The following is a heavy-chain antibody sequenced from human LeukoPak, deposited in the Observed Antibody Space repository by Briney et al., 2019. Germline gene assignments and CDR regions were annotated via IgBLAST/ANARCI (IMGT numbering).Heavy chain of an antibody. CDR1: GFTFSSYA. D-gene: IGHD2-21*02. V-gene: IGHV3-23*01. CDR3: ARVCGGDCRNDAFDI. Sequence: PGGSLRLSCAASGFTFSSYAMSWVRQAPGKGLEWVSAISGSGSSTYYADSVKGRFTISRDNSKNTLYLQMNSLRAEDTAVYYCARVCGGDCRNDAFDIWGQGTMVTVSS. CDR2: ISGSGSST. J-gene: IGHJ3*02.